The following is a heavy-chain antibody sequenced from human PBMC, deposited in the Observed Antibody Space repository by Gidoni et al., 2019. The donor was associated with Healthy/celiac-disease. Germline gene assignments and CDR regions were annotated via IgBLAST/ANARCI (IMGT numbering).Heavy chain of an antibody. CDR2: IYTSGST. CDR1: GGSISSYY. V-gene: IGHV4-4*07. Sequence: QVQLQESGPGLVKPSETLSLTCTVSGGSISSYYWSWIRQPAGKGLEWIGRIYTSGSTNYNPSLKSRVTMSVDTSKNQFSLKLSSVTAADTAVYYCVREQWELPHWYYFDYWGQGTLVTVSS. CDR3: VREQWELPHWYYFDY. J-gene: IGHJ4*02. D-gene: IGHD1-26*01.